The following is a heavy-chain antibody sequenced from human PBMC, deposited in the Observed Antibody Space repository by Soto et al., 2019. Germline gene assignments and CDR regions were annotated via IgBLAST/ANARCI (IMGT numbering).Heavy chain of an antibody. J-gene: IGHJ3*02. CDR3: AHRPQWFGSDDFDI. V-gene: IGHV2-5*02. CDR2: IYWDDDK. Sequence: QITLKESGPTLVKPTQTLTLTCTFSGFSLSTSGVGVGWIRQPPGKALEWLALIYWDDDKRYSPSLKSRLTITKDTSKNQVVLTMTNIDPVDTATYYCAHRPQWFGSDDFDIWGQGTMVTVSS. CDR1: GFSLSTSGVG. D-gene: IGHD3-10*01.